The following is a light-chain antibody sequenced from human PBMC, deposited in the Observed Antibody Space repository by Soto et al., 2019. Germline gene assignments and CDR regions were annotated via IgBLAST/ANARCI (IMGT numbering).Light chain of an antibody. J-gene: IGLJ1*01. CDR1: SSDVGGYNY. CDR3: SSYTSSSTLYV. CDR2: EVT. V-gene: IGLV2-14*01. Sequence: QSALTQPASMSGPPGQSITISCTGTSSDVGGYNYVCWYKQHPGKAPQLMIYEVTNRPSGVSDRFSGSKSGNTASLTISGLQAEDEADYYCSSYTSSSTLYVFGTGTKVT.